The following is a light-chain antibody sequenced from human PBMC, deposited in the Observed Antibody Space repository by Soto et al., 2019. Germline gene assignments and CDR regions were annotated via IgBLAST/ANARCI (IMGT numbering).Light chain of an antibody. V-gene: IGLV2-8*01. CDR3: SSYAGSTRGV. Sequence: SVLTQPPSASGSPGQSVTISCTGNSSDVGGYNYVSWYQQHPGKAPKLMIYEVTQRPSGVPDRFSGSKFGNTAYLTVSGLQAEDEADYYCSSYAGSTRGVFGTGTKVTVL. CDR1: SSDVGGYNY. CDR2: EVT. J-gene: IGLJ1*01.